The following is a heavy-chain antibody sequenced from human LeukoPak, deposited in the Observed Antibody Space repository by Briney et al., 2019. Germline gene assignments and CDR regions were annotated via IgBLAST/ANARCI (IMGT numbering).Heavy chain of an antibody. CDR1: GFTISSYA. D-gene: IGHD1-1*01. CDR3: ARDCRLNCARQPGFDS. V-gene: IGHV3-48*02. Sequence: GGSLRRCCAASGFTISSYAMNWVRQAPGKGLEWVSYISSSSSPINYADSVKGRFTISRDNAKNSLYLQMNSLRDEDTAVYYCARDCRLNCARQPGFDSWGQGTLVTVSS. J-gene: IGHJ5*01. CDR2: ISSSSSPI.